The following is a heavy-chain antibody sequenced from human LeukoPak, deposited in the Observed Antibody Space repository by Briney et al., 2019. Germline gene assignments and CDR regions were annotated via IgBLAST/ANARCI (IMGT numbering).Heavy chain of an antibody. CDR2: INSDGSST. J-gene: IGHJ4*02. Sequence: GGSLRLSCAASGFTFSRYWMHWVRQAPGKGLVWVSRINSDGSSTSYADSVKGRFTISRDNAKNTLYLQMNSLRAEDTAVYYCARDPAYCGGDCYSDYRGQGTLVTVSS. CDR1: GFTFSRYW. V-gene: IGHV3-74*01. D-gene: IGHD2-21*02. CDR3: ARDPAYCGGDCYSDY.